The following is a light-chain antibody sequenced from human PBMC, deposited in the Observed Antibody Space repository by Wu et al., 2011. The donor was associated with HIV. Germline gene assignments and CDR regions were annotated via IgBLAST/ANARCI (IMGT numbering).Light chain of an antibody. Sequence: EIVMTQSPATLSVSPGERATLSCRASQSVSSNLAWYQQKPGQAPRLLIYGASTRATGIPARFSGSGSGTEFTLTISSLQSEDFAVYYCQHRSSWPLTFGQGTRLEIK. CDR2: GAS. CDR1: QSVSSN. V-gene: IGKV3-15*01. J-gene: IGKJ5*01. CDR3: QHRSSWPLT.